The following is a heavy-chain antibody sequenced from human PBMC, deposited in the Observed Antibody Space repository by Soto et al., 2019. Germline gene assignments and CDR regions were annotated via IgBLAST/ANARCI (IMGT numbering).Heavy chain of an antibody. J-gene: IGHJ5*02. CDR3: SRPGQSSNRPQCFDKFEP. D-gene: IGHD6-13*01. CDR1: GFTVSRNY. CDR2: IYSDGST. Sequence: GGSLRLSCAASGFTVSRNYMSWVRQAPGKGLEWVSVIYSDGSTYYADSVKGRFTISRHNSKNTLYLQMNSLRAEDTALYSCSRPGQSSNRPQCFDKFEPGGQGTLVTVSS. V-gene: IGHV3-53*04.